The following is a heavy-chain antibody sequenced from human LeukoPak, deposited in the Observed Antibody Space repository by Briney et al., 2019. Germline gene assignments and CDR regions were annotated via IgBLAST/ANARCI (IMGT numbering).Heavy chain of an antibody. CDR1: GGSISSSSYY. CDR3: ARVSRRDPYYYYYMDV. J-gene: IGHJ6*03. Sequence: SETLSLTCTVSGGSISSSSYYWGWIRQPPGKGLEWIGSIYYSGSTYYNPSLKSRVTISVDTSKNQFSLKLSSVTAADTAVYYCARVSRRDPYYYYYMDVWGKGTTVTISS. CDR2: IYYSGST. V-gene: IGHV4-39*07.